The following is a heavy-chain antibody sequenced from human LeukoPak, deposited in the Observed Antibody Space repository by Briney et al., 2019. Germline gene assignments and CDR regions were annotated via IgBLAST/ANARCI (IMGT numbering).Heavy chain of an antibody. V-gene: IGHV3-23*01. CDR2: IDISGGST. CDR3: ANEVRPNDY. J-gene: IGHJ4*02. Sequence: GGSLRLSCAASGFSFSSHAMCWVRQASGKGLEWVSSIDISGGSTYYADSVQGRFTISRDNSKNTLYLQMNSLRAEDTALYYCANEVRPNDYWGQGTLVTVSS. CDR1: GFSFSSHA. D-gene: IGHD1-1*01.